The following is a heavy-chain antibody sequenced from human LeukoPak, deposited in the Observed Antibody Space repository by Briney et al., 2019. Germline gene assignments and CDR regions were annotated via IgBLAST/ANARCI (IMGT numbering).Heavy chain of an antibody. CDR3: ARSLTMVRAYDY. CDR2: IRYDGTNE. CDR1: GFTFSSYG. Sequence: GGSLRLSCAASGFTFSSYGMHWVRQAPGKGLEWVTFIRYDGTNEYYADSVKGRFTISRDNSKNTVYLQMNSLRTEDTAVYYCARSLTMVRAYDYWGQGTLVTVSS. J-gene: IGHJ4*02. V-gene: IGHV3-30*02. D-gene: IGHD3-10*01.